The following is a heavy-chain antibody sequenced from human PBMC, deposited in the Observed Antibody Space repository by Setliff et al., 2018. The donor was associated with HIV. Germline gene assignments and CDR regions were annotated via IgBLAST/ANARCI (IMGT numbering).Heavy chain of an antibody. J-gene: IGHJ4*02. D-gene: IGHD3-10*01. V-gene: IGHV4-39*07. CDR3: ARDRLLLWFDEEYYFDY. CDR2: IYYSGST. CDR1: GGSISSSSLY. Sequence: PSETLSLTCTVSGGSISSSSLYWGWIRQPPGKGLEWIGSIYYSGSTYHNPSLKSRVTISLDTSKSLFSLKLSSVSAADTAVYYCARDRLLLWFDEEYYFDYWGQGTLVTVSS.